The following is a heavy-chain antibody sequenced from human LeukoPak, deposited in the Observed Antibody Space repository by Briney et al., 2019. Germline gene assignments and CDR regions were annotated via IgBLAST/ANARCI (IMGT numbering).Heavy chain of an antibody. CDR2: IHYSGSA. D-gene: IGHD2-2*01. CDR3: ARAPSSYFYYMDV. CDR1: GGSFSGYY. V-gene: IGHV4-34*01. J-gene: IGHJ6*03. Sequence: PSETLSLTCAVYGGSFSGYYWTWVRQPPGKGLEWIGEIHYSGSATYNPSLKSRVTISVDTSKNQFSLRLSSVTAADTAVYYCARAPSSYFYYMDVWGKGTTVTVSS.